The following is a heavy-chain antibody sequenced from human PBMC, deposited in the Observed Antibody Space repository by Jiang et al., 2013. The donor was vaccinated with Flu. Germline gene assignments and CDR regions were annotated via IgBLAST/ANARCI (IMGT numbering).Heavy chain of an antibody. J-gene: IGHJ3*02. CDR1: GGSISSYY. V-gene: IGHV4-59*01. CDR3: ARRTIAAAGTAFDI. Sequence: SGSGLVKPSETLSLTCTVSGGSISSYYWSWIRQPPGKGLEWIGYIYYSGSTNYNPSLKSRVTISVDTSKNQFSLKLSSVTAADTAVYYCARRTIAAAGTAFDIWGQGTMVTVSS. CDR2: IYYSGST. D-gene: IGHD6-13*01.